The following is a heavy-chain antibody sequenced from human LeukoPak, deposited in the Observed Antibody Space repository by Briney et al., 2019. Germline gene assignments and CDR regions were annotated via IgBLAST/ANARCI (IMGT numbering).Heavy chain of an antibody. Sequence: SETLSLTCTVSGASISDYYWTWIRQPAGKGLEWIGRFYISVTTNYNPSLKSRVTMSADTSKNQFSLKLSSVTAADTAVYYCARVHYYGSGSYYNVFWFDPWGQGTLVTVSS. CDR3: ARVHYYGSGSYYNVFWFDP. CDR2: FYISVTT. CDR1: GASISDYY. V-gene: IGHV4-4*07. D-gene: IGHD3-10*01. J-gene: IGHJ5*02.